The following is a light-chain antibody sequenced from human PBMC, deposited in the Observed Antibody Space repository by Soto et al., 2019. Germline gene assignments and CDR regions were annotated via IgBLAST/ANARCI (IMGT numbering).Light chain of an antibody. CDR1: SSDVGSYDL. CDR2: EGS. V-gene: IGLV2-23*01. Sequence: QSALTQPASVSGSPGQSITISCTGTSSDVGSYDLVSWYQQHPGKAPKVMIFEGSKRPSGVSDRFSASKSGNTASLTISGLRAEDEADYYCCSFARSSTWVFGGGTKLTVL. J-gene: IGLJ3*02. CDR3: CSFARSSTWV.